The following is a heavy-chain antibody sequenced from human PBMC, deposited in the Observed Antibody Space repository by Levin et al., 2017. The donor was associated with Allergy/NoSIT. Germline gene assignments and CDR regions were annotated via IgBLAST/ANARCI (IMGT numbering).Heavy chain of an antibody. CDR2: ISSRGTTI. J-gene: IGHJ4*02. Sequence: GGSLRLSCAASGFTFRAYYMRWLRQAPGKGLEWVSYISSRGTTIYYADSVKGRFTISRDNAENSLFLQMNSLRVEDTAVYYCAVVGYSSSWHDCWGRGTLVTVSS. V-gene: IGHV3-11*01. D-gene: IGHD6-13*01. CDR3: AVVGYSSSWHDC. CDR1: GFTFRAYY.